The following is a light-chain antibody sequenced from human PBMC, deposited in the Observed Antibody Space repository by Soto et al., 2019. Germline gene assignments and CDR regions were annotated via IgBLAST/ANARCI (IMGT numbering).Light chain of an antibody. Sequence: QSVLTQPASVSGSPGQSITISYTGTSGDIGSYNHVSWYQQHPGKAPKLIIYEVTDRPSGVSNRFSGSKSGNTASLTISGLQAEDEAEYYCSSYTNINTRACVFGTGTKVTVL. CDR1: SGDIGSYNH. CDR3: SSYTNINTRACV. CDR2: EVT. V-gene: IGLV2-14*01. J-gene: IGLJ1*01.